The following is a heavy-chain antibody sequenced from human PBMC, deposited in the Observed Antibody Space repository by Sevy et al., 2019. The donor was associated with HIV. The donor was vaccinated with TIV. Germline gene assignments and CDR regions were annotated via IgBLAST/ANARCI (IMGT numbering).Heavy chain of an antibody. V-gene: IGHV7-4-1*02. CDR1: GYTFTSYA. CDR2: INTNTGNP. Sequence: ASMKVSCKASGYTFTSYAMNWVRQAPGQGLEWMGWINTNTGNPTYAQGFTGRFVFSLDTSVSTAYLQISSLKAEDTAVYYCARDRGFLEWLGMDVWGQGTTVTVSS. D-gene: IGHD3-3*01. J-gene: IGHJ6*02. CDR3: ARDRGFLEWLGMDV.